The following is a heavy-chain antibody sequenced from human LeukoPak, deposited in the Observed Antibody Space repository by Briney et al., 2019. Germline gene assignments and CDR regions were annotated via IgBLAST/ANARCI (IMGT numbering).Heavy chain of an antibody. CDR2: ISDEGST. CDR3: ARSIEY. Sequence: GGSLRLSCAASGFTFSNFWMHWVRQVPVQGLVWVSGISDEGSTYYADSVKGRFTISRDNSKNTLYLQMSSLRAEDTAVYYCARSIEYWGQGTLVTVSS. J-gene: IGHJ4*02. V-gene: IGHV3-74*01. CDR1: GFTFSNFW.